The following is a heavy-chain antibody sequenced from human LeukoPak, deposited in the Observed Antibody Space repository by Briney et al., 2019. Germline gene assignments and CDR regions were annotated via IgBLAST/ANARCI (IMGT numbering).Heavy chain of an antibody. J-gene: IGHJ5*02. Sequence: GGSLRLSCAASGFTFRNYAMHWVRQAPGKGLEWVAVISYDGSDKYYVDSVKGRFTISRDNSRNTLYLQMNSLSADDTAVYYCAKDIGGTSFSNWFDPWGQGTLVTVSS. V-gene: IGHV3-33*06. D-gene: IGHD2-15*01. CDR2: ISYDGSDK. CDR3: AKDIGGTSFSNWFDP. CDR1: GFTFRNYA.